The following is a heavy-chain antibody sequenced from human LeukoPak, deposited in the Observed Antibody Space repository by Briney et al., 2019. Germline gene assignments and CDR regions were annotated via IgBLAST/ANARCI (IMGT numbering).Heavy chain of an antibody. CDR3: AGSGGWLLHY. V-gene: IGHV3-7*01. Sequence: SGGSLRLSCAASGVTLSTYWMSWVRQAPGKGLEWVAIIKQDGSEKYYVDSVEGRFTISRDNAKNSLYLQMNSLRAEDTAVYYCAGSGGWLLHYWGQGTLVTVSS. J-gene: IGHJ4*02. D-gene: IGHD6-19*01. CDR2: IKQDGSEK. CDR1: GVTLSTYW.